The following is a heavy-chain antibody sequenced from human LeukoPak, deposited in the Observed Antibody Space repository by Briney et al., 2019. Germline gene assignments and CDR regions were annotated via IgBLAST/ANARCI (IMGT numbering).Heavy chain of an antibody. CDR1: GFTLSSYA. CDR3: AKDRGRYSGYDYADY. J-gene: IGHJ4*02. CDR2: ISGSGGST. D-gene: IGHD5-12*01. Sequence: PGGSLRLSCAASGFTLSSYAMSWVRQAPGEGLEWVSAISGSGGSTYYADSVKGRFTISRDNSKNTLDLQMNSLRAEDTAVYYCAKDRGRYSGYDYADYWGQGTLVTVSS. V-gene: IGHV3-23*01.